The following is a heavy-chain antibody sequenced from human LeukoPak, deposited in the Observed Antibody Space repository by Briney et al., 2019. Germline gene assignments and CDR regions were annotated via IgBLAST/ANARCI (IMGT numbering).Heavy chain of an antibody. Sequence: SETLSLTCTVSGYSISSDYYWGWIRQPPGKGLEWIGSIYHSGMTYYNPSLKSRVTISVDTSKNQFSLRLTSVTAADTAVYFCATVVGATSIPGWGHGTLVTVSS. CDR2: IYHSGMT. D-gene: IGHD1-26*01. CDR3: ATVVGATSIPG. CDR1: GYSISSDYY. V-gene: IGHV4-38-2*02. J-gene: IGHJ4*01.